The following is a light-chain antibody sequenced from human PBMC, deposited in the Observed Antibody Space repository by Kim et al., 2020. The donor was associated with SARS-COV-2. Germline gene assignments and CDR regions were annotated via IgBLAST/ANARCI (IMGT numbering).Light chain of an antibody. J-gene: IGLJ3*02. CDR3: ATWDDSLDDWV. CDR2: RND. V-gene: IGLV1-44*01. CDR1: NSNIGVNN. Sequence: QSVLTQPPSASGTTGQRVTISCSGSNSNIGVNNVNWYQQFPGTARKLLIYRNDQRPSGVPDRFSGSKSGTSASLALSGLLSEDEADYYCATWDDSLDDWVFGGGTQLTVL.